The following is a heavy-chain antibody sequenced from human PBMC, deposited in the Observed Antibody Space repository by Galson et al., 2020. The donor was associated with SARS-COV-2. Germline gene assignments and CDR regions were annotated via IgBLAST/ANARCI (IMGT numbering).Heavy chain of an antibody. Sequence: ASVKVSCKASGYTFTSYYMHWVRQAPGQGLEWMGIINPSGGSTSYAQKFQGRVTMTRDTSTSTVYMELSSLRSEDTAVYYCASTGYSSSWYSEGHYYYGMDVWGQGTTVTVSS. CDR2: INPSGGST. V-gene: IGHV1-46*03. CDR3: ASTGYSSSWYSEGHYYYGMDV. J-gene: IGHJ6*02. CDR1: GYTFTSYY. D-gene: IGHD6-13*01.